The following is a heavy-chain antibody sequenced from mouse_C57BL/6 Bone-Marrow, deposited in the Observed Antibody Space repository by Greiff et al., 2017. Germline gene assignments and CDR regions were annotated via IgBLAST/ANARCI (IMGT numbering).Heavy chain of an antibody. CDR2: ISGGGGNT. Sequence: EVMLVESGGGLVKPGGSLKLSCAASGFTFSSYTMSWVRQTPEKRLEWVATISGGGGNTYYPDSVKGRFTISRDNAKNTLYLQMSSLRSEDTALYYCARHLLGARDYWGQGTSVTVSS. CDR3: ARHLLGARDY. V-gene: IGHV5-9*01. CDR1: GFTFSSYT. J-gene: IGHJ4*01. D-gene: IGHD2-1*01.